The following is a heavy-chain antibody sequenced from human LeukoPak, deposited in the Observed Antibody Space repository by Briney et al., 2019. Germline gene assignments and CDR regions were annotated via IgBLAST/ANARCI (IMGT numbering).Heavy chain of an antibody. D-gene: IGHD2-2*01. J-gene: IGHJ5*02. CDR3: ARDYMYQADL. Sequence: GGSLRLSCEASGFTFSNYWMHWVRQGPGKGLVWVSRINGAGSSTSYADSVKGRFTISRDNAKNTLFLQMNSLRAEDTAVYYCARDYMYQADLWGQGTLVTVSS. V-gene: IGHV3-74*01. CDR2: INGAGSST. CDR1: GFTFSNYW.